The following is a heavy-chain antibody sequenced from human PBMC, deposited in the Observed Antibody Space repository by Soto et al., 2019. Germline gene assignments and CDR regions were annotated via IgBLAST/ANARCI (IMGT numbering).Heavy chain of an antibody. CDR3: ARDRVAVAPSAEYFQH. D-gene: IGHD6-19*01. V-gene: IGHV3-30-3*01. Sequence: PGGSLMLSCAASGFTFSSYAMHWVRQSPGKGLEWVAVISYDGSNKYYADSVKGRFTISRDNSKNTLYLQMNSLRAEDTAVYYCARDRVAVAPSAEYFQHWGQGTLVTVSS. CDR2: ISYDGSNK. CDR1: GFTFSSYA. J-gene: IGHJ1*01.